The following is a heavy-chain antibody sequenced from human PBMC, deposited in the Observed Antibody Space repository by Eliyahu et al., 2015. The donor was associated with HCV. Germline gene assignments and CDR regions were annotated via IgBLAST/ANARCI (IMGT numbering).Heavy chain of an antibody. D-gene: IGHD3-10*01. V-gene: IGHV4-34*01. Sequence: QVQLQQWGAGLLKPSETLSLTCAVXGXSFSGYYWSWIRQPPGKGLGWIGEINHSXSTNYNPSLKSRVTISVDTSKNQFSLKLSSVTAADTAVYYCARDYYGSGSDLWGQGTLVTVSS. CDR3: ARDYYGSGSDL. CDR1: GXSFSGYY. J-gene: IGHJ5*02. CDR2: INHSXST.